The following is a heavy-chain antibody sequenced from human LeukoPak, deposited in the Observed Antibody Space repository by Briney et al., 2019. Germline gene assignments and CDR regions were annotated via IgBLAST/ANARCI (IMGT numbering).Heavy chain of an antibody. J-gene: IGHJ5*02. CDR1: GYTFITYY. Sequence: ASVKVSCMTSGYTFITYYIHWVRQAPGQGLEWMGIINPSGGSTNYAQKFQGRVTMTRDTSTSTVFMELSSLRSEDTAVYFCARGPPGRVYDSSKRGLFDPWGQGTLVTVSS. D-gene: IGHD3-22*01. V-gene: IGHV1-46*01. CDR2: INPSGGST. CDR3: ARGPPGRVYDSSKRGLFDP.